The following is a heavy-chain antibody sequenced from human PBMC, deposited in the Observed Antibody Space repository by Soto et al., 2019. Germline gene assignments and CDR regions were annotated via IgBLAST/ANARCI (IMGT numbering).Heavy chain of an antibody. D-gene: IGHD1-26*01. V-gene: IGHV6-1*01. CDR1: GDSVSSNSAA. CDR3: AGILGASANWVEP. J-gene: IGHJ5*02. Sequence: PSQTLSLTCVISGDSVSSNSAAWNWIRQSPSRGLEWLGRTYYRSKWYNDYAVSVKSRVTINSDTSKNQVSLQLKSVTLEDTAVYYCAGILGASANWVEPWGQGTLVTVSS. CDR2: TYYRSKWYN.